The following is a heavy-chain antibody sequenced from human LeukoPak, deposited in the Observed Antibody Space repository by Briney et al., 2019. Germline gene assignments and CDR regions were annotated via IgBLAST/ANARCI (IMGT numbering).Heavy chain of an antibody. D-gene: IGHD3-22*01. CDR3: AKGIRITMIVVVHLDY. CDR1: GFTFSSYA. CDR2: ISGSGGST. Sequence: GGSLRLSCAASGFTFSSYAMSWVRQAPGEGLEWVSAISGSGGSTYYADSVKGRFTISRDNSKNTLYLQMNSLRAEDTAVYYCAKGIRITMIVVVHLDYWGQGTLVTVSS. V-gene: IGHV3-23*01. J-gene: IGHJ4*02.